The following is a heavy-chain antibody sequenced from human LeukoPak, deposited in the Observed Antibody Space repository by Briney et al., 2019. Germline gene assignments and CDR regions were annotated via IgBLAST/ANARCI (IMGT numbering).Heavy chain of an antibody. Sequence: GGSLRLSCAASGSTFSSYSMNWVRQAPGKGLEWVSYISSSSSTIYYADSVKGRFTISRDNAKNSLYLQMNSLRAEDTAVYYCAKCRKVLRYFDWLCAFDYWGQGTLVTVSS. CDR3: AKCRKVLRYFDWLCAFDY. J-gene: IGHJ4*02. D-gene: IGHD3-9*01. CDR2: ISSSSSTI. CDR1: GSTFSSYS. V-gene: IGHV3-48*04.